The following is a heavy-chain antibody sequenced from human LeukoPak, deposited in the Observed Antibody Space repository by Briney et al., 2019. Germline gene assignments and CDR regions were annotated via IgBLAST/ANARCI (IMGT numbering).Heavy chain of an antibody. V-gene: IGHV4-39*01. CDR1: GGSISSSSYY. CDR2: IYYSGST. J-gene: IGHJ4*02. CDR3: ARGQWLAWYFDY. D-gene: IGHD6-19*01. Sequence: SGTLSLTCTVSGGSISSSSYYWGWIRQPPGKGLEWIGSIYYSGSTYYNPSLKSRVTISVDTSKNQFSLKLSSVTAADTAVYYCARGQWLAWYFDYWGQGTLVTVSS.